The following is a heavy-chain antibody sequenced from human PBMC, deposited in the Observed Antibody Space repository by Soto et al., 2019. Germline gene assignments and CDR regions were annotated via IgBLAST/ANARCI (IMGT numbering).Heavy chain of an antibody. Sequence: QVQLVQSGAEVKKPGASVKVSCKASGYTFTSYAISWVRQAPGQGLEWRGWISAYNGNTNYAQKGQGRVTMTTETSTSTAYMELRSLRSADTAVYYCARDAPPAHYWGQGTLVTVSS. J-gene: IGHJ4*02. V-gene: IGHV1-18*01. CDR2: ISAYNGNT. CDR3: ARDAPPAHY. CDR1: GYTFTSYA.